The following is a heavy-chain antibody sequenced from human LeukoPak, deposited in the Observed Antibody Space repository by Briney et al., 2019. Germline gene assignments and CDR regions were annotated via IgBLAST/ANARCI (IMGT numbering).Heavy chain of an antibody. D-gene: IGHD2-15*01. Sequence: GGSLRLSCAASGFTVSSNHMSWVRQAPGKGLEWVSYTYSDGRTYYADSVKGRFTISRDNAKNSLYLQMNSLRAEDTAVYYCAGGPVAAVTNWFDPWGQGTLVTVSS. CDR1: GFTVSSNH. CDR2: TYSDGRT. J-gene: IGHJ5*02. V-gene: IGHV3-53*01. CDR3: AGGPVAAVTNWFDP.